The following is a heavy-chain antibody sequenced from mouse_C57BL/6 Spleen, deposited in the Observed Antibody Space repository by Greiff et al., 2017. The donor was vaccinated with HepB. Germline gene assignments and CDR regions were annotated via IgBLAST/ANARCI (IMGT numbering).Heavy chain of an antibody. D-gene: IGHD1-1*01. V-gene: IGHV1-64*01. CDR1: GYTFTSYW. J-gene: IGHJ2*01. CDR3: AREGGITTVVGGFDY. CDR2: IHPNSGST. Sequence: QVQLKQPGAELVKPGASVKLSCKASGYTFTSYWMHWVKQRPGQGLEWIGMIHPNSGSTNYNEKFKSKATLTVDKSSSTAYMQLSSLTSEDSAVYYCAREGGITTVVGGFDYWGQGTTLTVSS.